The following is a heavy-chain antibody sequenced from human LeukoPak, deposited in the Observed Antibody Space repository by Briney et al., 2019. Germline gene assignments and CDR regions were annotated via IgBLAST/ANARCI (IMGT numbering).Heavy chain of an antibody. CDR2: IWYDGSNK. D-gene: IGHD3-22*01. Sequence: PGRSLRLSCAASGFTFSSYGMHWVRQAPGKGLEWVAVIWYDGSNKYYADSVKGRFTISRDNSKNTLYLQMNSLRAEDTAVYYCARDRLYYDSSSGYYYYYYGIDVWGQGTTVTVSS. V-gene: IGHV3-33*01. J-gene: IGHJ6*02. CDR3: ARDRLYYDSSSGYYYYYYGIDV. CDR1: GFTFSSYG.